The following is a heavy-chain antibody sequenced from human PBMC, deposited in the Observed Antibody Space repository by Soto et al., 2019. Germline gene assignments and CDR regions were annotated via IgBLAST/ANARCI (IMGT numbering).Heavy chain of an antibody. CDR3: ATGGSGYFTY. V-gene: IGHV3-74*01. J-gene: IGHJ4*02. D-gene: IGHD3-22*01. Sequence: EVQLVESGGGLVQPGGSLRLSCAAAGFTFNTYWMQWVGQAPGKGLVWVSRIKSDGSYTNYADSVKGRFTISRDNAKNMLFLQMNSLGAEDTAVYYCATGGSGYFTYWGQGTLVTVSS. CDR2: IKSDGSYT. CDR1: GFTFNTYW.